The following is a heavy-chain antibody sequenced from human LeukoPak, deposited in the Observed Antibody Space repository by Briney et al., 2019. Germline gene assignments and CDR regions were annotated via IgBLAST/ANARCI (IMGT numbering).Heavy chain of an antibody. Sequence: PSETLSLTCTVSGGSISSSSYYWGWIRQPPGKGLEWIGSIYYSGSTYYNPSLKSRVTISVDTSKNQFSLKLSSVTAADTAVYYCARSGDCSSTSCPIYYYYYMDVWGKGTTVTVSS. CDR3: ARSGDCSSTSCPIYYYYYMDV. J-gene: IGHJ6*03. V-gene: IGHV4-39*01. CDR1: GGSISSSSYY. D-gene: IGHD2-2*01. CDR2: IYYSGST.